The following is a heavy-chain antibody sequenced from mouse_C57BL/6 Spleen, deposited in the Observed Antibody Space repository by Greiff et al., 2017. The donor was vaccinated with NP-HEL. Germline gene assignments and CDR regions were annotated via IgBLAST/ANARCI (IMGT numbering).Heavy chain of an antibody. D-gene: IGHD2-5*01. V-gene: IGHV1-80*01. CDR3: ARTYYSNLYAMDY. Sequence: VQLQQSGAELVKPGASVKISCKASGYAFSSYWMNWVKQRPGKGLEWIGQIYPGDGDTNYNGKFKGKATLTADKSSSTAYIQLSSLTSEDSAVYFCARTYYSNLYAMDYWGQGTSVTVSS. CDR2: IYPGDGDT. J-gene: IGHJ4*01. CDR1: GYAFSSYW.